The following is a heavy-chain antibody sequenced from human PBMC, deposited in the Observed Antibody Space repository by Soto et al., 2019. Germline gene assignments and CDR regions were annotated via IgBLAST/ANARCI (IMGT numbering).Heavy chain of an antibody. CDR3: ARHSSGYSYAFDI. V-gene: IGHV3-64*01. CDR2: ISSNGGST. CDR1: GFTFSSYA. D-gene: IGHD3-22*01. J-gene: IGHJ3*02. Sequence: EVQLVESGGGLVQPGGSLRLSCAASGFTFSSYAMHWVRQAPGKGLEYVSAISSNGGSTYYANSVKGRFTISRDNSKNKLYLQMGSLRAEDMAVYYCARHSSGYSYAFDIWGQGTMVTVSS.